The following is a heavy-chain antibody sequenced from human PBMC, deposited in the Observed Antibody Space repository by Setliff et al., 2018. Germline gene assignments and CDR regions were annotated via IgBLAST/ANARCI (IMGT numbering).Heavy chain of an antibody. CDR3: ARQSWGGSGWSWVDY. Sequence: PGESLKISCKGSGYSFTSYWIGWVRQMPGKGLEWMGIIYPGDSDTRYSPSFQGQVTISADKSISTAYLQWSGLKASDTAMYYCARQSWGGSGWSWVDYWGQGTLVTVSS. D-gene: IGHD6-19*01. J-gene: IGHJ4*02. CDR1: GYSFTSYW. CDR2: IYPGDSDT. V-gene: IGHV5-51*01.